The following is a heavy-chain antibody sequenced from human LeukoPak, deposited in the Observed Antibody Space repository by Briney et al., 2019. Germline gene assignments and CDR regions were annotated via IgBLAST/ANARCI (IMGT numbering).Heavy chain of an antibody. D-gene: IGHD5-18*01. V-gene: IGHV3-23*01. CDR3: ATRGNSNGNPFDY. CDR1: GLTLSSYD. CDR2: ISGNGDTT. J-gene: IGHJ4*02. Sequence: GGSLRLSCAASGLTLSSYDMSWVRQAPGKGLQWVSGISGNGDTTDHADSVKGRFSISRDNSKNILYLQMNSLTAEDTAVYYCATRGNSNGNPFDYWGQGTLVPVSS.